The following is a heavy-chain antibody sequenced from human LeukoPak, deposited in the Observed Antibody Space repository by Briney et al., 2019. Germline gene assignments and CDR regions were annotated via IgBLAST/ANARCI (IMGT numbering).Heavy chain of an antibody. D-gene: IGHD3-22*01. CDR2: ISGSGGST. Sequence: PGGSLRLSGAASGFTFSSYAMSWVRQAPGKGLDWVSAISGSGGSTYYADSVKGRFTISRDNSKNTLYLQMNSLRAEDTAVYYCAKEREYYDSSGYYRYYGMDVWGQGTTVTVSS. CDR3: AKEREYYDSSGYYRYYGMDV. J-gene: IGHJ6*02. V-gene: IGHV3-23*01. CDR1: GFTFSSYA.